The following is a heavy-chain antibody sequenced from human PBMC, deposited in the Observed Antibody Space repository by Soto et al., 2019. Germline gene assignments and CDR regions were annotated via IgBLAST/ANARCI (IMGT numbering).Heavy chain of an antibody. J-gene: IGHJ4*02. Sequence: SLKISCAASGFTFSSYWMHWVRQAPGKGLVWVSRINSDGSSTSYADSVKGRFTISRDNAKNTLYLQMNSLRAEDTAVYYCARGGYYYDSSGYYSPFFDYWGQGTLVTV. CDR3: ARGGYYYDSSGYYSPFFDY. CDR1: GFTFSSYW. V-gene: IGHV3-74*01. D-gene: IGHD3-22*01. CDR2: INSDGSST.